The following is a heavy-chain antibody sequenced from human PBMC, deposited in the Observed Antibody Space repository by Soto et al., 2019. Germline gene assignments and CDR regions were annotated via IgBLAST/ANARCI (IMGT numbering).Heavy chain of an antibody. CDR3: AREVVSGTLLTAGGQFDP. Sequence: LRLSCAASGFTFSSYSMNWVRQAPGKGLEWVSSISSSSSYIYYADSVKGRFTISRDNAKNSLYLQMNSLRAEDTAVYYCAREVVSGTLLTAGGQFDPWGQGTPVTVSS. J-gene: IGHJ5*02. CDR2: ISSSSSYI. V-gene: IGHV3-21*01. CDR1: GFTFSSYS. D-gene: IGHD3-10*01.